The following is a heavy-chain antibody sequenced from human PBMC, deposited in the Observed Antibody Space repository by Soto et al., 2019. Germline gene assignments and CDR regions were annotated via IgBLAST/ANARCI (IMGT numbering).Heavy chain of an antibody. CDR1: GDSVTSNY. J-gene: IGHJ4*02. V-gene: IGHV4-59*02. CDR2: MHYTGFS. CDR3: AIWFRNSSYTY. Sequence: PSETLSLTCSFSGDSVTSNYLTWIRQSPEKGLEWIGYMHYTGFSHYNPSLKSRLTISVDKSKNQFTLQLTSVTVADTAVYYCAIWFRNSSYTYWGQGTQVTVSS. D-gene: IGHD6-6*01.